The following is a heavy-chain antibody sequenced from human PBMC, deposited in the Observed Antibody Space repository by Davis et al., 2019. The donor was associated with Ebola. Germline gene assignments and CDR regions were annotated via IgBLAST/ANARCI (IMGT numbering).Heavy chain of an antibody. Sequence: ASVKVSCKASGYTFTSYAMHWVRQAPGQRLEWMGWINAGNGNTKYSQKFQGRVTITRDTSASTAYMELSSLRSEDTAVYYCAREVYGDYDGSVLDYWGQGTLVTVSS. J-gene: IGHJ4*02. D-gene: IGHD4-17*01. CDR1: GYTFTSYA. CDR2: INAGNGNT. V-gene: IGHV1-3*01. CDR3: AREVYGDYDGSVLDY.